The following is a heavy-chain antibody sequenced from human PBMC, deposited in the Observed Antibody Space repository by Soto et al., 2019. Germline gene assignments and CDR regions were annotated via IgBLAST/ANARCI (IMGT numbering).Heavy chain of an antibody. Sequence: GSLRLSCAASGFTFSSYATSWVRQAPGKGLEWVSAISGSGGSTYYADSVKGRFTISRDNSKNTLYLQMNSLRAEDTAVYYCAKVGDFWSGPGHFDYWGQGTLVTVSP. D-gene: IGHD3-3*01. CDR1: GFTFSSYA. CDR2: ISGSGGST. V-gene: IGHV3-23*01. CDR3: AKVGDFWSGPGHFDY. J-gene: IGHJ4*02.